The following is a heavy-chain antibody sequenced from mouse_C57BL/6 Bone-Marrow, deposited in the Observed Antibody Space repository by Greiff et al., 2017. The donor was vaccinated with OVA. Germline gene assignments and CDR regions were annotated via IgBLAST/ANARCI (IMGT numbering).Heavy chain of an antibody. Sequence: DVHLVESGGGLVKPGGSLKLSCAASGFTFSDYGMHWVRQAPEKGLEWVAYISSGSSTIYYADTVKGRFTISRDNAKNTLFLQMTSLRSEDTAMYYCARDGYYFPRAMDYWGQGTSVTVSS. D-gene: IGHD2-3*01. CDR1: GFTFSDYG. CDR2: ISSGSSTI. J-gene: IGHJ4*01. V-gene: IGHV5-17*01. CDR3: ARDGYYFPRAMDY.